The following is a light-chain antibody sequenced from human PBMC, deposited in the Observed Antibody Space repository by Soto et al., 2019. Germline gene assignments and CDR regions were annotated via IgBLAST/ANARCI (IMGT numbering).Light chain of an antibody. CDR2: GAS. V-gene: IGKV3-20*01. Sequence: EIVLTQSPGTLSLSPGERATLSCRASQSVSSSYLAWYQQKPGKAPRLLIYGASVRSTGIPDRFGGSGSGTDVTLPITRLEPADFAVYYCQQYDSSPGITFGQGTRLEIK. CDR1: QSVSSSY. J-gene: IGKJ5*01. CDR3: QQYDSSPGIT.